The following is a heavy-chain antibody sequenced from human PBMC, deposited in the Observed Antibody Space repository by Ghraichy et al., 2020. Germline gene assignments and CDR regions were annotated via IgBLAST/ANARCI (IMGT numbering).Heavy chain of an antibody. V-gene: IGHV4-31*03. CDR1: GGSISSGGYY. CDR3: ARGSSTSPFWFDP. J-gene: IGHJ5*02. CDR2: IYYSGST. D-gene: IGHD2-2*01. Sequence: SQTLSITCTVSGGSISSGGYYWSWIRQHPGKGLEWIGYIYYSGSTYYNPSLKSRVTISVDTSKNQFSLKLSSVTAADTAVYYCARGSSTSPFWFDPWGQGTLVTVSS.